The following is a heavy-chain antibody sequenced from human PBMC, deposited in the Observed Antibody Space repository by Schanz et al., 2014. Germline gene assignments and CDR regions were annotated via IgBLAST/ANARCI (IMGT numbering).Heavy chain of an antibody. V-gene: IGHV3-13*01. CDR3: ARGTDWDLHY. J-gene: IGHJ4*02. D-gene: IGHD3-9*01. CDR2: INYLGDT. Sequence: EVQLVESGGGLGQPGGSLRLSCAASGFTLSNSDMHWVRQGAGKGLEWVSTINYLGDTYYPDSVKGRFTVTRDSSQNSLYLQISSLRAGGTADYCSARGTDWDLHYWGQGALVTVSS. CDR1: GFTLSNSD.